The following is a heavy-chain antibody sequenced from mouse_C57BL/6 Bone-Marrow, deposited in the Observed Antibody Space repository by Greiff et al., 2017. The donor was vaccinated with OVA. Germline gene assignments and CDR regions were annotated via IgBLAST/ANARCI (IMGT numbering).Heavy chain of an antibody. J-gene: IGHJ2*01. CDR2: INPGSGGT. CDR1: GYAFTNYL. CDR3: ARRYYYGSSGYFDY. V-gene: IGHV1-54*01. D-gene: IGHD1-1*01. Sequence: QVQLQQSGAELVRPGPSVKVSCKASGYAFTNYLIEWVKQRPGQGLEWIGVINPGSGGTNYNEKFKGKATLTADKSSSTAYMQLSSLTSEDSAVYFCARRYYYGSSGYFDYWGQGTTLTVSS.